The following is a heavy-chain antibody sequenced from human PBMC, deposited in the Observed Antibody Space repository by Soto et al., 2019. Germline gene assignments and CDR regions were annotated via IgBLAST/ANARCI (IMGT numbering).Heavy chain of an antibody. CDR1: GFTFSSYE. D-gene: IGHD6-6*01. Sequence: PGGSLILSCAASGFTFSSYEMNWVRQAPGKGLEWVSYISSSGSTIYYADSVKGRFTISRDNAKNSLYLQMNSLRAEDTAVYYCARDGSIAARPENWFDPWGQGTLVTVSS. V-gene: IGHV3-48*03. J-gene: IGHJ5*02. CDR3: ARDGSIAARPENWFDP. CDR2: ISSSGSTI.